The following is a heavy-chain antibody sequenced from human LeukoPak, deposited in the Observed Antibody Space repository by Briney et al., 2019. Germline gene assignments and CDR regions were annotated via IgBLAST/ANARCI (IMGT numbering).Heavy chain of an antibody. CDR3: ARDDFIQQWLPFSDY. V-gene: IGHV1-18*01. CDR2: ISAYNGNT. J-gene: IGHJ4*02. CDR1: GYTFTSYG. Sequence: WASVKVSCKASGYTFTSYGISWVRQAPGQGLEWMGWISAYNGNTNYAQKLQGRVTMTTDTSTSTAYMELRSLRSDDTAVYYCARDDFIQQWLPFSDYWGQGTLVTVSS. D-gene: IGHD6-19*01.